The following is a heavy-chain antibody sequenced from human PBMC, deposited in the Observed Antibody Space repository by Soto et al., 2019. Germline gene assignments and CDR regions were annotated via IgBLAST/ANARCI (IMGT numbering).Heavy chain of an antibody. J-gene: IGHJ4*02. CDR1: GYIFTDYY. CDR2: ISAYNGNT. D-gene: IGHD3-22*01. V-gene: IGHV1-18*04. CDR3: ARAYYYDSSALQGFFDY. Sequence: ASVKVSCKASGYIFTDYYLHWVRQAPGQGLEWMGWISAYNGNTNYAQKLQGRVTMTTDTSTSTAYMELRSLRSDDTAVYYCARAYYYDSSALQGFFDYWGQGTLVTVSS.